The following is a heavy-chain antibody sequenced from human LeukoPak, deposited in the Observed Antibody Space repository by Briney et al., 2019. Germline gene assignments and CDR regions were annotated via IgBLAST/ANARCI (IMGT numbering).Heavy chain of an antibody. CDR1: GFTFSSYG. CDR2: IRYDGSNK. CDR3: AKGSGYYLDY. V-gene: IGHV3-30*02. Sequence: PGRSLRLSCAASGFTFSSYGMHWVRQAPGKGLEWVAFIRYDGSNKYYADSVKGRFTISRDNSKNTLYLQMNSLRPEDTAVYYCAKGSGYYLDYWGQGTLVTVSS. D-gene: IGHD3-22*01. J-gene: IGHJ4*02.